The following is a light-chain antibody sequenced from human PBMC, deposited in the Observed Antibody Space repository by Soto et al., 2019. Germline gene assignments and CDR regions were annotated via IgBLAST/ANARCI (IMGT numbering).Light chain of an antibody. CDR2: DAS. CDR1: QSVDSY. V-gene: IGKV3-11*01. Sequence: EIVLTQSPATLSLSPGERATLSCRASQSVDSYLAWYQQKPGQAPRLLIHDASDRATGIPARFSGSGSGTDFTLTISSLEPEAFAVYYCQQRSKWPITFGQGTRLEIK. J-gene: IGKJ5*01. CDR3: QQRSKWPIT.